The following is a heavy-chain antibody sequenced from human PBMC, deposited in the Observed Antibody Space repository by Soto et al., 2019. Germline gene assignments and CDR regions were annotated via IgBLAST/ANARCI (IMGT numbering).Heavy chain of an antibody. CDR3: ARPTVTTLWYYYYGMDV. J-gene: IGHJ6*02. Sequence: SVKVSCKASGGTFSSYAISWVRQAPGQGLEWMGGIIPIFGTANYAQKFQGRVTITADESTSTAYMELSSLSSEDTAVYYCARPTVTTLWYYYYGMDVWGQGTTVTVSS. CDR2: IIPIFGTA. V-gene: IGHV1-69*13. CDR1: GGTFSSYA. D-gene: IGHD4-17*01.